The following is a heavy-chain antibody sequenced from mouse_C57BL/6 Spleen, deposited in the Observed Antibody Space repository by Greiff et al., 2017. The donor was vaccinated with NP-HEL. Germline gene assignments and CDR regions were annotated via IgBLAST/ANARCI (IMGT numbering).Heavy chain of an antibody. J-gene: IGHJ4*01. Sequence: QVHVKQSGAELVRPGASVTLSCKASGYTFTDYEMHWVKQTPVHGLEWIGAIDPETGGTAYNQKFKGKAILTADKSSSTAYMELRSLTSEDSAVYYCTVDGYYYAMDYWGQGTSVTVSS. CDR3: TVDGYYYAMDY. CDR1: GYTFTDYE. D-gene: IGHD2-3*01. CDR2: IDPETGGT. V-gene: IGHV1-15*01.